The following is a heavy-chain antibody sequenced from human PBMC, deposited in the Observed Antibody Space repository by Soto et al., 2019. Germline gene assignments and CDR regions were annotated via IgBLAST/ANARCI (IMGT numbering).Heavy chain of an antibody. V-gene: IGHV4-39*01. CDR1: GGSISSSSYY. CDR3: ARLPVSIAAAGHYYYYYMDV. J-gene: IGHJ6*03. D-gene: IGHD6-13*01. Sequence: SETLSLTCPVSGGSISSSSYYWGWIRQPPGKGLEWIGSIYYSGSTYYNPSLKSRVTISVDTSKNQFSLKLSSVTAADTAVYYCARLPVSIAAAGHYYYYYMDVWGKGTTVTVSS. CDR2: IYYSGST.